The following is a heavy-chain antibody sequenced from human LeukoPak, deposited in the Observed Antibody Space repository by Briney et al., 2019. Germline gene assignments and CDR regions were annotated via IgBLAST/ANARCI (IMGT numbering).Heavy chain of an antibody. J-gene: IGHJ4*02. D-gene: IGHD4-23*01. CDR3: ASELGNSDDDY. V-gene: IGHV3-43*02. CDR2: ISGDGGST. Sequence: GGSLRLSCAASGFTFDDYAMHWVRQAPGKGLEWVSLISGDGGSTYYAGSVKGRFTISRDNSKNSLYLQMSSLRTEDTALYYCASELGNSDDDYWGQGTLVTVSS. CDR1: GFTFDDYA.